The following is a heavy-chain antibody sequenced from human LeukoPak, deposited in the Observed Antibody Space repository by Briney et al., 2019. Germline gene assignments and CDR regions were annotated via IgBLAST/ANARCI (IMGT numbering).Heavy chain of an antibody. D-gene: IGHD6-19*01. CDR1: GFTFSSYG. CDR2: ISYDGSNK. CDR3: AKDLGNGIAVAGSDY. V-gene: IGHV3-30*18. J-gene: IGHJ4*02. Sequence: PGGSLRLSCAASGFTFSSYGMHRVRQAPGKGLEWVAVISYDGSNKYYADSVKGRFTISRDNSKNTLYLQMNSLRAEDTAVYYCAKDLGNGIAVAGSDYWGQGTLVTVSS.